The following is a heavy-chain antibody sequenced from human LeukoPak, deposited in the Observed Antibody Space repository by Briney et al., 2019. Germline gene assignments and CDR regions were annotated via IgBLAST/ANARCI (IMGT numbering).Heavy chain of an antibody. CDR3: ARDNDFWSVPNWFDP. V-gene: IGHV4-39*07. Sequence: SETLSLTCTVSGGSISSSSYYWGWIRQPPGKGLEWIGSIYYSGSTYYNPSLKSRVTISVDTSKNQFSLKLSSVTAADTAVYYCARDNDFWSVPNWFDPWGQGTLVTVSS. CDR1: GGSISSSSYY. D-gene: IGHD3-3*01. J-gene: IGHJ5*02. CDR2: IYYSGST.